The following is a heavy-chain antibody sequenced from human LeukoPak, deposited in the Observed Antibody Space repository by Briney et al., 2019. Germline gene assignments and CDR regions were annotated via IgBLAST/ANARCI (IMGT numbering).Heavy chain of an antibody. CDR2: ITFSGGT. V-gene: IGHV4-59*01. Sequence: SETLSLTCTVSGGSISSSNWNWIRQAPGKGLEWIGYITFSGGTNYNPSLGSRVTISLDMSKNQFSLKLTSVTAADTAICYCARDSVYATNWYDPWGQGTLVTVSS. CDR3: ARDSVYATNWYDP. J-gene: IGHJ5*02. D-gene: IGHD2-8*01. CDR1: GGSISSSN.